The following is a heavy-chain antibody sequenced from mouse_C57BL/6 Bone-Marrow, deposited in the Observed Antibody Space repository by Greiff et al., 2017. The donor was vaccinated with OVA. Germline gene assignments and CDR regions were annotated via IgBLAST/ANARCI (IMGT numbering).Heavy chain of an antibody. CDR3: ARKDPIITTVVEGWYFDV. CDR2: IHPNSGST. CDR1: GYTFTSYW. J-gene: IGHJ1*03. D-gene: IGHD1-1*01. V-gene: IGHV1-64*01. Sequence: QVQLQQPGAELVKPGASVKLSCKASGYTFTSYWMHWVKQRPGQGLEWIGMIHPNSGSTNYNEKFKSKATLTVDKSSSTAYMQLSSLTSEDSAVYYCARKDPIITTVVEGWYFDVWGTGTTVTVSS.